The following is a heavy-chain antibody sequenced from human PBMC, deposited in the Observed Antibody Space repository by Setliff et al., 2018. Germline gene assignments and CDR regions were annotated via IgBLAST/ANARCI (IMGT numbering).Heavy chain of an antibody. Sequence: GESLKISCAASGFTFSSYRMNWVRQAPGKGLEWVSTISDSGGSTYYADSVKGRFTISRDYSKNTLFLQMNSLRAEDTAVYYCAKDDAGYCSGGSCYAPFDYWGQGTLVTVSS. D-gene: IGHD2-15*01. V-gene: IGHV3-23*01. J-gene: IGHJ4*02. CDR2: ISDSGGST. CDR1: GFTFSSYR. CDR3: AKDDAGYCSGGSCYAPFDY.